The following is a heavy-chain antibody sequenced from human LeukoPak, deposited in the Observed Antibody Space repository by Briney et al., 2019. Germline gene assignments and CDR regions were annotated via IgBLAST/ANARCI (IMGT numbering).Heavy chain of an antibody. CDR1: GFIFSSYG. CDR2: IRNDGSIR. J-gene: IGHJ6*03. Sequence: GGSLRLSCAASGFIFSSYGMHWVRQAPGKGLEWVAFIRNDGSIRHYADSVKGRFIISRDNSKNTLYLQMNSLRAEDTAVYYCAKTGRYYDFWSGYYTYYYYMDVWGKGTTVTVSS. D-gene: IGHD3-3*01. V-gene: IGHV3-30*02. CDR3: AKTGRYYDFWSGYYTYYYYMDV.